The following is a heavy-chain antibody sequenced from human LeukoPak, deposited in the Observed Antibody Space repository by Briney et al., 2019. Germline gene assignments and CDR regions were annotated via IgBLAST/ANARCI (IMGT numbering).Heavy chain of an antibody. CDR1: GYTFTSYY. CDR2: FDPEDGET. CDR3: ATPPFYYDSSGYPPPAGAFDI. Sequence: ASVKVSCKASGYTFTSYYMHWVRQAPGKGLEWMGGFDPEDGETIYAQKFQGRVTMTEDTSTDTAYMELSSLRSEDTAVYYCATPPFYYDSSGYPPPAGAFDIWGQGTMVTVSS. J-gene: IGHJ3*02. V-gene: IGHV1-24*01. D-gene: IGHD3-22*01.